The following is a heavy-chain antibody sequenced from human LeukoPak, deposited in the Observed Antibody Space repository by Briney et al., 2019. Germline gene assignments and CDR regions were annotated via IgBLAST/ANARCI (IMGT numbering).Heavy chain of an antibody. J-gene: IGHJ4*02. V-gene: IGHV3-30*02. D-gene: IGHD3-16*02. CDR1: GFTFSSYG. CDR2: IRYDGSNK. CDR3: ATVRGVITFGGVIPYYFDY. Sequence: PGGSLRLSCAASGFTFSSYGMHWVRQAPGKGLEWVAFIRYDGSNKYYVDSVKGRFTISRDNSKNTLYLQMNSLRAEDTAVYYCATVRGVITFGGVIPYYFDYWGQGTLVTVSS.